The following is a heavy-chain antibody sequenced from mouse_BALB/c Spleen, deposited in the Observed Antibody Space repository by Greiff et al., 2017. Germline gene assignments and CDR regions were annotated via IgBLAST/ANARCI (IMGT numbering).Heavy chain of an antibody. CDR3: ARSSTARRSFDY. Sequence: EVKLQQSGAELVRPGALVKLSCKASGFNIKDYYMHWVKQRPEQGLEWIGWIDPENGNTIYDPKFQGKASITADTSSNTAYLQLSSLTSEDTAVYYCARSSTARRSFDYWGQGTTLTVSS. D-gene: IGHD3-1*01. CDR2: IDPENGNT. V-gene: IGHV14-1*02. J-gene: IGHJ2*01. CDR1: GFNIKDYY.